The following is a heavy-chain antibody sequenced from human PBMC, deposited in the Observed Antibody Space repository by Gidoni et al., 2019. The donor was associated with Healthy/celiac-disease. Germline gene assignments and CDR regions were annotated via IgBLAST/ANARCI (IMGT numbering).Heavy chain of an antibody. V-gene: IGHV1-69*01. CDR1: GGTFRRYA. CDR3: ARDIVVVPATYYYYYGMDV. D-gene: IGHD2-2*01. CDR2: IIQIVGTA. Sequence: QVQLVPSGAAMQTPGSSVQDSYKPYGGTFRRYANSWVRQGPGQGLEWIGGIIQIVGTANYAQHVTGRVPITPDEPTITAYVELCSLRSEDTAVYYCARDIVVVPATYYYYYGMDVWGQGTTVTVSS. J-gene: IGHJ6*02.